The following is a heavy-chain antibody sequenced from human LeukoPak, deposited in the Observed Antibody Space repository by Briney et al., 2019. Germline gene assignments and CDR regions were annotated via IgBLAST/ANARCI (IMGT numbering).Heavy chain of an antibody. V-gene: IGHV3-23*01. CDR2: ISGVGGTT. Sequence: GSLRLSCAASGFTFSSYAMSWVRPAPGKGLEWVSIISGVGGTTYYADSVKGRFTISRDNSKNTLYLQMNSLRAEDTAVYYCAKDLLSFGITGTAFDYWGQGTLVTVSS. CDR1: GFTFSSYA. J-gene: IGHJ4*02. D-gene: IGHD1-20*01. CDR3: AKDLLSFGITGTAFDY.